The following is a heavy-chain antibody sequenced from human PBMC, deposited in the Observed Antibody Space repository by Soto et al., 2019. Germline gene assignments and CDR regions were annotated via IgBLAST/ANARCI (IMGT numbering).Heavy chain of an antibody. V-gene: IGHV1-46*01. CDR2: INPIGGST. J-gene: IGHJ6*02. CDR1: GHTVTSYY. D-gene: IGHD1-26*01. CDR3: AREQHSGRYWAPWYYYYYGMDV. Sequence: EASGKVSCKSSGHTVTSYYMHWVRQAPGPGLEWMGIINPIGGSTSYAQQFQGRVTMTRDTSTSTVYMELSSLRFEDTAVYYCAREQHSGRYWAPWYYYYYGMDVWGQGTKVTVSS.